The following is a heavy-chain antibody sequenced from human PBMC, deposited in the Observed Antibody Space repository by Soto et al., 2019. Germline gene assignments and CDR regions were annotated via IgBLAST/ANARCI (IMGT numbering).Heavy chain of an antibody. D-gene: IGHD3-10*01. CDR2: IYYSGST. CDR3: ARDLYGQVGMDV. CDR1: GGSISSGDYY. J-gene: IGHJ6*02. Sequence: PSETLSLTCTVSGGSISSGDYYWSWIRQPPGKGLEWIGYIYYSGSTYYNPSLKSRVTISVDTSKNQFSLKLSSVTAADTAVYYCARDLYGQVGMDVWGQGTTVTVS. V-gene: IGHV4-30-4*01.